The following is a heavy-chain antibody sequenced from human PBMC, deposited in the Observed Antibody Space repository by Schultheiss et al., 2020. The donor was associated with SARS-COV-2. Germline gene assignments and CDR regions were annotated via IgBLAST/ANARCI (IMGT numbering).Heavy chain of an antibody. D-gene: IGHD6-6*01. CDR2: IYYSGST. CDR3: ANIAARSFDY. Sequence: SETLSLTCTVSGGSISSSSYYWGWIRQPPGKGLEWIGSIYYSGSTNYNPSLKSRVTISVDTSKNQFSLKLSSVTAADTAVYYCANIAARSFDYWGQGTLVTVSS. J-gene: IGHJ4*02. CDR1: GGSISSSSYY. V-gene: IGHV4-39*07.